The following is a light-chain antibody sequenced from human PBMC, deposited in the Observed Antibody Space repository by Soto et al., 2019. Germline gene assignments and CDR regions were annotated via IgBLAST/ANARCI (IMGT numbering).Light chain of an antibody. CDR1: HDITNF. CDR2: GAT. J-gene: IGKJ5*01. Sequence: DIRMTQSPSSLSASIGDRVTITCRASHDITNFLAWYRQKPGEHPKLLISGATALQSGVPRRFSGSGSGTDFTLTIGSLQPEDVATYYCQQFLSAPLTFGQGTRLEIK. V-gene: IGKV1-27*01. CDR3: QQFLSAPLT.